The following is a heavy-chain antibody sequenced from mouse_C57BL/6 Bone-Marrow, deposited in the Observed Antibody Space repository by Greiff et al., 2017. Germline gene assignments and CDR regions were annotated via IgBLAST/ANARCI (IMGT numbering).Heavy chain of an antibody. V-gene: IGHV5-16*01. CDR2: INYDGSST. D-gene: IGHD2-4*01. CDR1: GFTFSDYY. J-gene: IGHJ4*01. Sequence: EVKLVESEGGLVQPGSSMKLSCTASGFTFSDYYMAWVRQVPEKGLEWVANINYDGSSTYYLDALKSRFIISRDNAKNILYLQMSSLKSEDTATYYCARDLYYDYEDYYAMDYWGQGTSVTVSS. CDR3: ARDLYYDYEDYYAMDY.